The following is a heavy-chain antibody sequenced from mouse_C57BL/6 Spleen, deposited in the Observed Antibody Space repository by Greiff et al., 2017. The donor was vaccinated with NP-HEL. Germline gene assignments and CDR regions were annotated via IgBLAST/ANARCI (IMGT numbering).Heavy chain of an antibody. V-gene: IGHV2-5*01. D-gene: IGHD2-5*01. CDR3: AKNGDYSNRSWFAY. CDR1: GFSLTSYG. CDR2: IWRGGST. J-gene: IGHJ3*01. Sequence: QVHVKQSGPGLVQPSQSLSITCTVSGFSLTSYGVHWVRQSPGKGLEWLGVIWRGGSTDYNAAFMSRLSITKDNSKSQVFFKMNSLQADDTAIYYCAKNGDYSNRSWFAYWGQGTLVTVSA.